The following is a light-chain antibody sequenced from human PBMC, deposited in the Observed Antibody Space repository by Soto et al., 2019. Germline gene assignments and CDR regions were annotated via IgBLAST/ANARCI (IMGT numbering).Light chain of an antibody. CDR3: GSYTGGSPSEV. Sequence: QSALTQPASVSGSPGQSITISCTGTSSDVGGYKYVSWYQQHPDKAPKLIIFEVSNRPSGISSRFSGSKSGNTASLPISWLQTEDEDDYYYGSYTGGSPSEVFGRGTKLTVL. J-gene: IGLJ2*01. V-gene: IGLV2-14*01. CDR2: EVS. CDR1: SSDVGGYKY.